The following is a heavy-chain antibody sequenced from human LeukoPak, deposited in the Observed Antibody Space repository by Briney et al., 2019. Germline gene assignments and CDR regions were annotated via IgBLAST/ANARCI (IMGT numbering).Heavy chain of an antibody. Sequence: PVASVKVSCKASGGTFSSYAISWVRQAPGQGLEWMGRIIPILGIANYAQKFQGRVTITADKSTSTAYMELSSLRSEDTAVYYCATEKGATTTAFDIWGQGTMVTVSS. CDR3: ATEKGATTTAFDI. CDR2: IIPILGIA. D-gene: IGHD1-26*01. CDR1: GGTFSSYA. V-gene: IGHV1-69*04. J-gene: IGHJ3*02.